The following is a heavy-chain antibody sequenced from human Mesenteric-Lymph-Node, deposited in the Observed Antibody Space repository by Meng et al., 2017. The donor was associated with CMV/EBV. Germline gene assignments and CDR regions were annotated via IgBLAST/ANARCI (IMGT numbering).Heavy chain of an antibody. CDR1: GGSLSGYY. CDR2: INHSGST. V-gene: IGHV4-34*01. Sequence: QGAPQQWGEDLLKPSETLSLTCAVSGGSLSGYYWSWTRQPPGKGLEWIGEINHSGSTNYNPSLKSRVTISVDTSKNQFSLKLSSVTAADTAVYYCARHQRWLKSEGGFNYWGQGTLVTVSS. D-gene: IGHD4-23*01. CDR3: ARHQRWLKSEGGFNY. J-gene: IGHJ4*02.